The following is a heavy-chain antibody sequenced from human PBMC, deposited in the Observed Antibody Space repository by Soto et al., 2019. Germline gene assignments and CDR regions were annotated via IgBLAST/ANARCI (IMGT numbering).Heavy chain of an antibody. D-gene: IGHD3-22*01. CDR2: IIPIFGTA. V-gene: IGHV1-69*13. CDR1: GGTFSSYA. J-gene: IGHJ3*02. Sequence: GASVKVSCKASGGTFSSYAISWVRQAPGQGLEWMGGIIPIFGTANYAQKFQGRVTITADESTSTAYMELSSPRSEDTAVYYCARGAYDSSGYSTLGAFDIWGQGTMVTVSS. CDR3: ARGAYDSSGYSTLGAFDI.